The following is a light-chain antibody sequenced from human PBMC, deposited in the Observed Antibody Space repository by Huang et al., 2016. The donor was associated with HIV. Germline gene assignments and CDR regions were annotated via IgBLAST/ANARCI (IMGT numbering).Light chain of an antibody. V-gene: IGKV1-NL1*01. CDR2: AAS. CDR1: QGISNS. J-gene: IGKJ2*01. Sequence: DIQMTQSPSSLSASIGDRVTITCRASQGISNSLAWYQQKPGKAPKLLLYAASSLKSGVPSRCSGSGSGTTYTLPISSLLPEDLATFYCQQYFTTPPWTFGQGTKLEIK. CDR3: QQYFTTPPWT.